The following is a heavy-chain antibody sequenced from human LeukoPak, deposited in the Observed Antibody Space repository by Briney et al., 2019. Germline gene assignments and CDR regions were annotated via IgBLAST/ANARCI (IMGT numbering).Heavy chain of an antibody. Sequence: SETLSLTCTVSGGSVSSGSYYWSWIRQPPGKGLEWIGYIYYSGSTNYNPSLKSRVTISVDTSKNQFSLKLSSVSAADTAVYYCARDVPYSDFLTGYNAFYIWGQGKMVAVSS. CDR1: GGSVSSGSYY. CDR3: ARDVPYSDFLTGYNAFYI. J-gene: IGHJ3*02. D-gene: IGHD3-9*01. CDR2: IYYSGST. V-gene: IGHV4-61*01.